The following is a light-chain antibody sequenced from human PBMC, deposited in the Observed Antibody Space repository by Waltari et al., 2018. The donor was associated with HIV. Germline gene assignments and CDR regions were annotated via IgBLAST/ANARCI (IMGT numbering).Light chain of an antibody. CDR3: QQYGNSPRT. CDR2: GAA. V-gene: IGKV3-20*01. CDR1: QTVISDS. J-gene: IGKJ2*01. Sequence: DIVLTQYPGTLSLSPGERATLSCRATQTVISDSLAWYQQKPGQALRLLIYGAATRATVIPDRFSGSGSGTDFTLTISRLEPEDFAVYYCQQYGNSPRTFGQGTKLDIK.